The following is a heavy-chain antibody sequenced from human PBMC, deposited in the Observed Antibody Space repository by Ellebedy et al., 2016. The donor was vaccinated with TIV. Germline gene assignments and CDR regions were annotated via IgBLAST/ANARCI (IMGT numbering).Heavy chain of an antibody. D-gene: IGHD2-8*01. CDR2: ISDSGSYV. J-gene: IGHJ5*02. V-gene: IGHV3-21*01. CDR1: GFIFSNYR. Sequence: GESLKISXAASGFIFSNYRMNWVRQTPGKGLEWVSSISDSGSYVSYTDSVKGRFTIFRDNAKNALYLQINSLRVEDAGTYYCVKNNGGSGPNWFAPWGQGTLVTVSS. CDR3: VKNNGGSGPNWFAP.